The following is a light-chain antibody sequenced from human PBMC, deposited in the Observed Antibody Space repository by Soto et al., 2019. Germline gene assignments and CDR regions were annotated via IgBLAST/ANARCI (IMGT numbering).Light chain of an antibody. CDR3: VHSRDTHRA. J-gene: IGKJ4*01. V-gene: IGKV2-28*01. CDR1: QSLLSSNGYTY. Sequence: EIVLTQSPLSLSVTPGEPASISCRSSQSLLSSNGYTYLEWYLQKPGQAPQLLIYLSSDRASGVPDRFSGSGYGTDFTLRISTGEADDVGVYYCVHSRDTHRAFGGGTKMEIE. CDR2: LSS.